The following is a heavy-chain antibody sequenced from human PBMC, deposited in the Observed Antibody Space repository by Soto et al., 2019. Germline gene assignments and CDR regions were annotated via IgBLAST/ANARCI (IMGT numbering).Heavy chain of an antibody. V-gene: IGHV3-21*01. CDR2: ISNSGSAL. J-gene: IGHJ6*02. D-gene: IGHD2-21*01. CDR1: RFTFSNHA. CDR3: ATATYCGRFCADQYWGMDV. Sequence: EVHLEESGGGLVKPGGSLRLSCAASRFTFSNHAMNWVRQAPGKGLEWVASISNSGSALYYADSMKGRFTISRDNAKNALFLQVNSLGGEDTAVYYCATATYCGRFCADQYWGMDVWGQGTTVTVSS.